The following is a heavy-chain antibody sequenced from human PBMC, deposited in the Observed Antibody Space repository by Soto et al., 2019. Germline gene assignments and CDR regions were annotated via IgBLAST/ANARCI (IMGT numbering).Heavy chain of an antibody. CDR2: INPNSGGGT. CDR1: GFTFIGHY. CDR3: AGSRTGALDY. Sequence: QVQLVQSGAGVKKPGASVKLSCKASGFTFIGHYIHWVRQAPGQGLEWVGWINPNSGGGTVYAQKVQGRVTMTADTSTSIASMDLTSLRGDDTAVYYCAGSRTGALDYWGPGALVTVSS. V-gene: IGHV1-2*02. J-gene: IGHJ4*02. D-gene: IGHD7-27*01.